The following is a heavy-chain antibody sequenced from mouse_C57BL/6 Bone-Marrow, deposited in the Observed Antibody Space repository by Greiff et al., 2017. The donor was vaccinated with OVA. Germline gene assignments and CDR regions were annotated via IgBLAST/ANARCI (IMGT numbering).Heavy chain of an antibody. D-gene: IGHD2-4*01. CDR1: GYTFTSYW. J-gene: IGHJ2*01. CDR2: IHPNSGST. Sequence: QVQLKQPGAELVKPGASVKLSCKASGYTFTSYWMHWVKQRPGQGLEWIGMIHPNSGSTNYNEKFKSKATLTVDKSSSTAYMHLSSLTSEDSAVYYCARGLRRDFDYWGQGTTLTVSS. CDR3: ARGLRRDFDY. V-gene: IGHV1-64*01.